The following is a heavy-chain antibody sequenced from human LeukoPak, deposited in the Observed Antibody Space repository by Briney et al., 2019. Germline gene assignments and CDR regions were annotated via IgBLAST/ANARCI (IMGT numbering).Heavy chain of an antibody. Sequence: GGSLRLSCATSGFTLSNYWMNWVRQAPGKGLEWVANIKQDGTEKYYVDSVKGRFTISRDNANNLLYLQMSSLRAEDTAVYYCARGHGWATFEYWGLGTLVTVSS. CDR1: GFTLSNYW. CDR3: ARGHGWATFEY. V-gene: IGHV3-7*01. CDR2: IKQDGTEK. J-gene: IGHJ4*02. D-gene: IGHD6-19*01.